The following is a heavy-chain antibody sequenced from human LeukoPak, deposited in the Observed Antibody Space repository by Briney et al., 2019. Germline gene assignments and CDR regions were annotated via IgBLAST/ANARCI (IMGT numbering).Heavy chain of an antibody. D-gene: IGHD6-19*01. CDR2: ISGNGDST. CDR3: AKGPIAVAEFDY. J-gene: IGHJ4*02. CDR1: GFTFGSYA. V-gene: IGHV3-23*01. Sequence: GGSLRLSCAASGFTFGSYALSWVRQAPGKGLEWVTAISGNGDSTYYAVSVRGRFTISRDNSKNTLYLQMNSLRAEDTAVYYCAKGPIAVAEFDYWGQGTLVTVSS.